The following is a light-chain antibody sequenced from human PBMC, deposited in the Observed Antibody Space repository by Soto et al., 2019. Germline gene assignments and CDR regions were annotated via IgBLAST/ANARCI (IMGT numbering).Light chain of an antibody. CDR1: QTISFS. V-gene: IGKV1-5*01. CDR3: QQYHGYSLT. CDR2: DAS. Sequence: DIQMTQSPSTLSASVGDRVTITCRASQTISFSLAWYQQKPGKAPKLLIYDASTLQSGVPSRFSGSESETEFILTISGLQHDDFAAYYCQQYHGYSLTFGQGTKVDIK. J-gene: IGKJ1*01.